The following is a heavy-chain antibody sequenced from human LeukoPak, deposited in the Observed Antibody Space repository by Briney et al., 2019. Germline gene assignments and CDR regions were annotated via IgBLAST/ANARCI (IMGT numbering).Heavy chain of an antibody. J-gene: IGHJ4*02. Sequence: PGGSLRLSCAASGFTFSSYAMHWVRQASGKGLEWVGRIRSKANSYATAYAASVKGRFTISRDDSKNTAYLQMNSLKTEDTAVYYCTRLGPYYYGSGEPDYWGQGTLVTVSS. V-gene: IGHV3-73*01. CDR3: TRLGPYYYGSGEPDY. D-gene: IGHD3-10*01. CDR1: GFTFSSYA. CDR2: IRSKANSYAT.